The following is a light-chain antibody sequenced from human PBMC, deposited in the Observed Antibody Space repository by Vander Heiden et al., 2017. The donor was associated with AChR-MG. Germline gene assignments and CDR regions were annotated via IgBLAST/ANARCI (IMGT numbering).Light chain of an antibody. CDR1: QDISSA. Sequence: AIQMSQPPSSLSASVGDRVPITCRASQDISSALIWYQQKPGKVPKVLIYDASSLVSGVPARFSGSGSGTEFTLTISSLQPEDFATYHCQQSSSYPLTFGGGTKVEIK. CDR2: DAS. CDR3: QQSSSYPLT. V-gene: IGKV1-13*02. J-gene: IGKJ4*01.